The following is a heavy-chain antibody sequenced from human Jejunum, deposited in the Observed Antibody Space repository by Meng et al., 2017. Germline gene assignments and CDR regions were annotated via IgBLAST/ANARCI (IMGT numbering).Heavy chain of an antibody. CDR3: AGRSYNYDDYFDF. CDR1: GYTLNGCY. Sequence: QVQREQSGAEVRKPGASVKVSCRASGYTLNGCYMHWVRQAPGQGLEWMGRINTNTGGTNYAQNFKGSITLTRDTSTVYMEVNRLRSDDTAMYYCAGRSYNYDDYFDFWGRGTLVTVSS. J-gene: IGHJ4*02. V-gene: IGHV1-2*06. D-gene: IGHD5-24*01. CDR2: INTNTGGT.